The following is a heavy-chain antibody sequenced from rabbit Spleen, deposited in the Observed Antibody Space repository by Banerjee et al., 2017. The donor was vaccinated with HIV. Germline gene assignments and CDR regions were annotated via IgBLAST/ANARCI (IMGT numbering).Heavy chain of an antibody. Sequence: EESGGDLVKPEGSLTLTCTASGFSFSSSYWICWVRQAPGKGLEWIGCIYTGDGGTYYASWAKGRFTISKTSSTTVTLQMTSLTAADTATYLCARDLVAVIGWNFSLWGPGTLVTVS. D-gene: IGHD1-1*01. CDR3: ARDLVAVIGWNFSL. CDR1: GFSFSSSYW. J-gene: IGHJ4*01. V-gene: IGHV1S45*01. CDR2: IYTGDGGT.